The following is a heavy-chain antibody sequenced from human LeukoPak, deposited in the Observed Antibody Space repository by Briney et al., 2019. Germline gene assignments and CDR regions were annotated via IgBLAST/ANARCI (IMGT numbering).Heavy chain of an antibody. D-gene: IGHD6-19*01. J-gene: IGHJ6*03. CDR3: ARGVDYSSGWYRGYYYYYMDV. Sequence: GASVKVSCKASGYTFTSYAMNWVRQAPGQGLEWMGWINTNTGNPTYAQGFTGRFVFSLDTSVSTAYLQISSLKAEDTAVYYCARGVDYSSGWYRGYYYYYMDVWGKGTTVTVSS. V-gene: IGHV7-4-1*02. CDR2: INTNTGNP. CDR1: GYTFTSYA.